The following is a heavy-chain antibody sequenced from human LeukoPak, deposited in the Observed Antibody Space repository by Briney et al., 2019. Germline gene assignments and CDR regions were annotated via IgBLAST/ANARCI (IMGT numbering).Heavy chain of an antibody. CDR1: GFTFSSYG. CDR3: AKAEEDSGPPDDAFDI. CDR2: IWYDGSNK. D-gene: IGHD1-26*01. Sequence: GGSLRLSCAASGFTFSSYGMHWVRQAPGKGLEWVAVIWYDGSNKYYADSVKGRFTISRDNSKNTLYLQMNSLRAEDTAVYYCAKAEEDSGPPDDAFDIWGQGTMVTVSS. J-gene: IGHJ3*02. V-gene: IGHV3-33*06.